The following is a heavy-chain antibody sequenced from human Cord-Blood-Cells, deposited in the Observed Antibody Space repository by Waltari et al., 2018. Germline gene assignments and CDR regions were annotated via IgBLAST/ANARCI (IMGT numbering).Heavy chain of an antibody. D-gene: IGHD2-15*01. V-gene: IGHV3-30*02. Sequence: QVQLVESGGGVVQPGGSLRLSCAASGFTFSSYGMHWVRQAPGQGLEWVAFIRYDGSNKYYADSVKGRFTISRDNSKNTLYLQMNSLRAEDTAVYYCAKVRCSGGSCYPYGMDVWGQGTTVTVSS. CDR1: GFTFSSYG. J-gene: IGHJ6*02. CDR2: IRYDGSNK. CDR3: AKVRCSGGSCYPYGMDV.